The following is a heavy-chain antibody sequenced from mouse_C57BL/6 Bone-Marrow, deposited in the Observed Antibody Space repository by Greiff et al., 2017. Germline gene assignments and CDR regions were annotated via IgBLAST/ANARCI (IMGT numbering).Heavy chain of an antibody. D-gene: IGHD2-4*01. CDR2: IRSKSNNYAT. Sequence: EVKLMESGGGLVQPKGSLKLSCAASGFSFNTYAMNWVRQAPGKGLEWVARIRSKSNNYATYYADSVKDRFTISRDDSESMLYLQMNNLKTEDTAMYYCVRNYDYDLYAMDYWGQGTSVTVSS. J-gene: IGHJ4*01. CDR3: VRNYDYDLYAMDY. V-gene: IGHV10-1*01. CDR1: GFSFNTYA.